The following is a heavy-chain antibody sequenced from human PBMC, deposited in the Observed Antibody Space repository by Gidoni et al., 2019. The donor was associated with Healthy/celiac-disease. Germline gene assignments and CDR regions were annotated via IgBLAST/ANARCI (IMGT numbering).Heavy chain of an antibody. CDR3: ARDSSYYDSSGHDY. D-gene: IGHD3-22*01. J-gene: IGHJ4*02. CDR2: IKQDGSEK. Sequence: EVQLVESGGGLVQPGGSLRLSCAASGFTFSSYWMSWVRQAPGKGLEGVANIKQDGSEKYYVDSVKGRFTISRDNAKNSLYLQMNSLRAEDTAVYYCARDSSYYDSSGHDYWGQGTLVTVSS. V-gene: IGHV3-7*01. CDR1: GFTFSSYW.